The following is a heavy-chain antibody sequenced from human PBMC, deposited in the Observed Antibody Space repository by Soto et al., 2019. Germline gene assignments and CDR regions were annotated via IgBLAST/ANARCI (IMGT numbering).Heavy chain of an antibody. CDR1: GFTFSSFT. CDR2: ISSISYI. J-gene: IGHJ4*02. D-gene: IGHD1-26*01. Sequence: SLRLSCVVSGFTFSSFTMNWVRQAPGKGLEWVSSISSISYIYYADSVKGRFTISRDNAKNSLYLQMNSLRAEDTAVYYCASGPTSGTYVYWGQGTLVTVSS. V-gene: IGHV3-21*06. CDR3: ASGPTSGTYVY.